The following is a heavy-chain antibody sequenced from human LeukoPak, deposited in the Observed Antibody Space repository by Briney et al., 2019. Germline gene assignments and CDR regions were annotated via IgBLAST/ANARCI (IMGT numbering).Heavy chain of an antibody. D-gene: IGHD5-18*01. CDR2: IYYSGST. CDR3: ARGKWEEYSYGLYYFDY. CDR1: GGSISSGDYY. V-gene: IGHV4-30-4*01. Sequence: PSQTLSLTCTVSGGSISSGDYYWSWIRQPPGKGLEWIGYIYYSGSTYYNPSLKSRVTISVDTSKNQFSLKLSSVTAADTAVYYCARGKWEEYSYGLYYFDYWGQGALVTVSP. J-gene: IGHJ4*02.